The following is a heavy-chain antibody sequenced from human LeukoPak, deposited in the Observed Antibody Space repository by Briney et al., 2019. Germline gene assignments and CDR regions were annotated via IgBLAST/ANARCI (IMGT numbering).Heavy chain of an antibody. J-gene: IGHJ4*02. CDR1: GGSFSGYY. CDR3: ARGRYYYDSSGYYPFDY. D-gene: IGHD3-22*01. V-gene: IGHV4-34*01. CDR2: INHSGST. Sequence: SETLSLTCAVYGGSFSGYYWSWIRQPPGKGLEWIGEINHSGSTNYNPSLKSQVTISVDTSKNQFSLKLSSVTAADTAVYYCARGRYYYDSSGYYPFDYWGQGTLVTVSS.